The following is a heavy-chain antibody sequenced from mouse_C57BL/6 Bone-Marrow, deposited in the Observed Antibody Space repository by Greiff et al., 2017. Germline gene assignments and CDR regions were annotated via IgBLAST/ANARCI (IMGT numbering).Heavy chain of an antibody. V-gene: IGHV7-4*01. CDR1: GFIFTDYY. CDR2: IRNKANGYTT. D-gene: IGHD2-2*01. CDR3: VKAVSMVTTEAWFAY. J-gene: IGHJ3*01. Sequence: EVQRVESGGGLVQPGASLRLSCAASGFIFTDYYMSWVRQPPGKAPEWLALIRNKANGYTTEYTASVKGRFTISRDNSQNILYLQMNTLRAEDSAAYYCVKAVSMVTTEAWFAYWGQGTLVTVSA.